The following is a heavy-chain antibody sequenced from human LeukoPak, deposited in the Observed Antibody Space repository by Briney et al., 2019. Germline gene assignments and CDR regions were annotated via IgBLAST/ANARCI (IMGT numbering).Heavy chain of an antibody. V-gene: IGHV4-4*07. D-gene: IGHD6-19*01. J-gene: IGHJ4*02. CDR2: IHTSGST. CDR1: GGSIIGYY. Sequence: PSETLSLTCTVSGGSIIGYYWSWMRQPAGKGLEWIGRIHTSGSTNYNASLKSRVTMSVDTSKNQFSLKLTSVTAADTAVYYCARDGGYTSHDYWGQGTLVTVSS. CDR3: ARDGGYTSHDY.